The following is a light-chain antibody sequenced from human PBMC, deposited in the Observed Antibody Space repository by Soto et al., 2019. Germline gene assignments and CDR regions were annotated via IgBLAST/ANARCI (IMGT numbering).Light chain of an antibody. CDR2: KVS. V-gene: IGKV2-30*01. CDR1: QSLVNSDGNTY. Sequence: EVVMTQSGLSLPVTLGQPASISCRSSQSLVNSDGNTYLNWFHQRPGQSPRRLIYKVSNRDSGVPDRFSGSGSGTDFTLRISRVEAEDVGVYYCMQGSHWPRTFGQGTRVEIK. J-gene: IGKJ1*01. CDR3: MQGSHWPRT.